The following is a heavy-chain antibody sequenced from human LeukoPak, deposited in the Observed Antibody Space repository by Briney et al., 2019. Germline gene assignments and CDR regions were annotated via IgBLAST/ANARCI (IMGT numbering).Heavy chain of an antibody. V-gene: IGHV1-2*02. CDR1: GYTFTGYY. J-gene: IGHJ4*02. D-gene: IGHD3-16*02. Sequence: ASVKVSCKASGYTFTGYYMHWVRQAPGQGLEWMGWINPNSGGTNYAQKFQGRVTMTRDTSISTAYMELSRLRSDDTAVYYCARRRLGELSLIDYWGQGTLVTVPS. CDR3: ARRRLGELSLIDY. CDR2: INPNSGGT.